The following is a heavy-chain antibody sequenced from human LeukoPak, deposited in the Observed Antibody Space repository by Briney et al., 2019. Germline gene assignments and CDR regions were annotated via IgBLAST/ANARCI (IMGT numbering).Heavy chain of an antibody. D-gene: IGHD2-2*01. J-gene: IGHJ5*02. CDR3: AREDCSSTSCWVDP. V-gene: IGHV4-4*07. Sequence: SETLSLTCTVSGGSISSYYWSWIRQPAGKGLEWIGRIYTSGSTNYNPSLKSRVTISVDRSKNQFSLKLSSVTAADTAVYYCAREDCSSTSCWVDPWGQGTLVTVSS. CDR2: IYTSGST. CDR1: GGSISSYY.